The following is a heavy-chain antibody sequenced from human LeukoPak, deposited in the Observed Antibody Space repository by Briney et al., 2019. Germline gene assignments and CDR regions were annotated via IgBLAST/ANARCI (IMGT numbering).Heavy chain of an antibody. D-gene: IGHD3-3*02. J-gene: IGHJ4*02. CDR1: GGSISSYH. CDR2: IYYSGST. Sequence: SETLSLTCTVSGGSISSYHWSWIRQPPGKGLEWIGYIYYSGSTNYNPSLKSRVTISVDTSKNQFSLKLSSVTAADTAVYYCARGIFGVVTRGPDYWGQGTLVTVSS. V-gene: IGHV4-59*01. CDR3: ARGIFGVVTRGPDY.